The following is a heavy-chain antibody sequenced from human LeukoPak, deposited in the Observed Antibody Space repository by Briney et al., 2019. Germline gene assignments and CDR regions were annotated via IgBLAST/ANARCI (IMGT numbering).Heavy chain of an antibody. V-gene: IGHV4-39*07. Sequence: SETLSLTCTVSGGSISSSSYYWGWIRQPPGKGLEWIGSIYYSGSTYYNPSLKSRVTISVDTSKNQFSLKLSSVTAADTAVYYCARDVYRWFDPWGQGTLVTVSS. J-gene: IGHJ5*02. CDR1: GGSISSSSYY. CDR2: IYYSGST. D-gene: IGHD5/OR15-5a*01. CDR3: ARDVYRWFDP.